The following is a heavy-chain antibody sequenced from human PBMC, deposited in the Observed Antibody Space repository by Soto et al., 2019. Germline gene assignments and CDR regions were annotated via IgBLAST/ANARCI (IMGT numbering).Heavy chain of an antibody. D-gene: IGHD3-3*01. CDR3: ARDIDDRGHYDFWSGSTPGMDV. CDR1: GYTFTGYY. J-gene: IGHJ6*02. V-gene: IGHV1-2*02. CDR2: INPNSGGT. Sequence: XSVKVSCKASGYTFTGYYMHWVRQAPGQGLEWMGWINPNSGGTNYAQKFQGRVTMTRDTSISTAYMELSRLRYDDTAVYYCARDIDDRGHYDFWSGSTPGMDVWGQGTTVTVSS.